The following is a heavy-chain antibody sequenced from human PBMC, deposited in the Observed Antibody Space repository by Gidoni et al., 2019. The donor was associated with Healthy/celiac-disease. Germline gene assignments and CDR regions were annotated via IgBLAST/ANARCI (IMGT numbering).Heavy chain of an antibody. CDR2: ISSSSSTI. CDR3: ARDRRWELLDSLAFDI. CDR1: GFTFSSDS. D-gene: IGHD1-26*01. Sequence: EVQLVESGGGWVQPGGSLRLSCAASGFTFSSDSMNWVRQAPGKGLEWVSYISSSSSTIYYADSVKGRFTISRDNAKNSLYLQMNSLRAEDTAVYYCARDRRWELLDSLAFDIWGQGTMVTVSS. J-gene: IGHJ3*02. V-gene: IGHV3-48*01.